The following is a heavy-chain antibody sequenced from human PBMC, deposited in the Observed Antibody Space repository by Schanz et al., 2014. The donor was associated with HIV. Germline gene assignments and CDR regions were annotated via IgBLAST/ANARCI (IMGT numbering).Heavy chain of an antibody. Sequence: QVQLVESGGGVVQPGRSLRLSCAASGFTFSSYGMHWVRQVPGKGLEWVAVIWFDGSNKYYGDSVKGRFTIARDNSKNTLYLQMNSLRVEDTAVYHCVRDFDPSSAGSGYEDWFATWGQGTLVTVSS. CDR2: IWFDGSNK. J-gene: IGHJ5*02. CDR3: VRDFDPSSAGSGYEDWFAT. V-gene: IGHV3-33*01. CDR1: GFTFSSYG. D-gene: IGHD3-22*01.